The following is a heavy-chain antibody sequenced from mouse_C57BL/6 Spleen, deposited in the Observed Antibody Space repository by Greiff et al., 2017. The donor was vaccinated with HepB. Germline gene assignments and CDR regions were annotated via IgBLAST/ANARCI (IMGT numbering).Heavy chain of an antibody. CDR1: GYTFTSYW. CDR3: ARYRTAVVLDY. V-gene: IGHV1-55*01. Sequence: VKLQQPGAELVKPGASVKMSCKASGYTFTSYWITWVKQRPGQGLEWIGDIYPGSGSTNYNEKFKSKATLTVDTSSSTAYMQLSSLTSEDSAVYYCARYRTAVVLDYWGQGTTLTVSS. J-gene: IGHJ2*01. D-gene: IGHD1-1*01. CDR2: IYPGSGST.